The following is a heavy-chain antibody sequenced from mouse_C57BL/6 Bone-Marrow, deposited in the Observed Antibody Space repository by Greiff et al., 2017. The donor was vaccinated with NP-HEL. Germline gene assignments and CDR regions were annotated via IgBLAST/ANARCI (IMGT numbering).Heavy chain of an antibody. Sequence: QVTLKESGPGILPSQTLSLTCSFSGFSLSTFGMGVGWIRQPSGKGLEWLAHIWWDDDKYYNPALKSRLTISKDTSKNQVFLKIANVDTADTATYYCARIYYGSHFDYWGQGTTLTVSS. CDR1: GFSLSTFGMG. CDR2: IWWDDDK. CDR3: ARIYYGSHFDY. V-gene: IGHV8-8*01. D-gene: IGHD1-1*01. J-gene: IGHJ2*01.